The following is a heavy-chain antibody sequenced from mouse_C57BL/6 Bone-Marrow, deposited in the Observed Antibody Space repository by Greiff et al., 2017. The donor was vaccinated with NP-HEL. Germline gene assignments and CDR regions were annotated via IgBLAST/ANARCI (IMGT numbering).Heavy chain of an antibody. V-gene: IGHV1-55*01. D-gene: IGHD1-1*01. CDR1: GYTFTSYW. CDR3: AIPNGGHYYGSSNYAMDY. Sequence: QVQLQQPGAELVKPGASVKMSCKASGYTFTSYWITWVKQRPGQGLEWIGDIYPGSGSTNYNEKFKSKATLTVDTASSTAYMQLSSLTSEDSAVYYCAIPNGGHYYGSSNYAMDYWGQGTSVTVSS. CDR2: IYPGSGST. J-gene: IGHJ4*01.